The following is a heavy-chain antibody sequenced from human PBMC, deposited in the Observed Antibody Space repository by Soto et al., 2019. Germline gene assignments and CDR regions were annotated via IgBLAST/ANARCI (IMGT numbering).Heavy chain of an antibody. CDR3: AKRRGAGGNFDY. D-gene: IGHD2-15*01. CDR1: GFTFTNYA. J-gene: IGHJ4*02. Sequence: GSLRLSCAASGFTFTNYAMGWVRQAPGKGLEWVSVVSSGGSTYYADSVTGRFTVSRDNSKNTLSLQMNSLRAEDTAVYYCAKRRGAGGNFDYWGQGALVTVYS. V-gene: IGHV3-23*01. CDR2: VSSGGST.